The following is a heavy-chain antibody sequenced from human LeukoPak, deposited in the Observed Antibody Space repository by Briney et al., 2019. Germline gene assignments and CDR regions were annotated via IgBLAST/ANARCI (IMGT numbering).Heavy chain of an antibody. CDR1: GFTFDDYG. D-gene: IGHD6-13*01. CDR3: ARRNIAAAGIPPYYYYMDV. V-gene: IGHV3-20*04. Sequence: PGGSLRLSCAASGFTFDDYGMSWVRQAPGKGLEWVSGINWNGGGTGYADSVKGRFTISRDNAKNSLYLQMNSLRAEDTALYYCARRNIAAAGIPPYYYYMDVWGKGTTVTVSS. CDR2: INWNGGGT. J-gene: IGHJ6*03.